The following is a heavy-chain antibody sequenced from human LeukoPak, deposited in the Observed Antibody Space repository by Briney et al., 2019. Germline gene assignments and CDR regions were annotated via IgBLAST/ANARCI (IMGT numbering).Heavy chain of an antibody. CDR2: IYSGGRT. CDR1: GFIVSSNY. CDR3: ARAPDGYEAFDI. V-gene: IGHV3-66*01. D-gene: IGHD3-22*01. Sequence: PGGSLRLSCVASGFIVSSNYMTWVRQAPGKGLEWVSVIYSGGRTYYADSVKGRFTTSRDNSKNTLYLQMNSLRAEDTAVYYCARAPDGYEAFDIWGQGTMVTVSS. J-gene: IGHJ3*02.